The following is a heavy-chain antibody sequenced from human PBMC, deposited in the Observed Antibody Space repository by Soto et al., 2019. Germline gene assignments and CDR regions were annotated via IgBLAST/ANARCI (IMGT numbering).Heavy chain of an antibody. V-gene: IGHV3-23*01. J-gene: IGHJ4*02. CDR3: AKGDCSGRTCYGSDY. Sequence: PGGSLRLSCEASGFTLSMYAMRWIRQAPGKGLEWVSTITSGGGLYTADSVKGRLTISRDNSKNTMYLQMNRLKVEDTAIYYCAKGDCSGRTCYGSDYWGQGTVVTVSS. CDR2: ITSGGGL. CDR1: GFTLSMYA. D-gene: IGHD2-15*01.